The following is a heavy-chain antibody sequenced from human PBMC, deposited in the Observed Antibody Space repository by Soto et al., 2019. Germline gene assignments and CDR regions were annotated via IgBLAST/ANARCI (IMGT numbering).Heavy chain of an antibody. CDR2: IGGSGGGT. Sequence: EEQLLESGGGSVQPGGSLRLSCAASGFIFSTYDMSWVRQAPGKGLEWVSVIGGSGGGTYYADSVKGRFTISRDNSKNTLYLQMNSLRAEDTAVYFCARQAKLTSVSANVGYYYGLDIWGQGTTVTVSS. CDR1: GFIFSTYD. J-gene: IGHJ6*02. D-gene: IGHD4-4*01. CDR3: ARQAKLTSVSANVGYYYGLDI. V-gene: IGHV3-23*01.